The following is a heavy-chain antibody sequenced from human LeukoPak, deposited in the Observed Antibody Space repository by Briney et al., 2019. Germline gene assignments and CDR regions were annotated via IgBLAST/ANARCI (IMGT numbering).Heavy chain of an antibody. D-gene: IGHD2/OR15-2a*01. CDR1: GGTFSSYA. CDR2: INPSGGST. CDR3: ARTQARGSTEYDY. J-gene: IGHJ4*02. Sequence: ASVKVSCKASGGTFSSYAISWVRQAPGQGLEWMGIINPSGGSTSYAQKFQGRVTMTRDMSTSTVYMELSSLRSEDTAVYYCARTQARGSTEYDYWGQGTLVTVSS. V-gene: IGHV1-46*01.